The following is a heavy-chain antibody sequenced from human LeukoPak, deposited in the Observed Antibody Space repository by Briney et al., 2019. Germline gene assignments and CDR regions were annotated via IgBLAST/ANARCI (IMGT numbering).Heavy chain of an antibody. Sequence: GASVKVSCKASGYTFTSYGISWVRQAPGQGLEWMGWISAYNGNTNYAQKLQGRVTMTTDTSTSTAYMELRSLRSDDTAVYYCARGPGYHYDFWSGYSVRAVLGYWGQETLVTVSS. CDR3: ARGPGYHYDFWSGYSVRAVLGY. V-gene: IGHV1-18*01. J-gene: IGHJ4*02. D-gene: IGHD3-3*01. CDR1: GYTFTSYG. CDR2: ISAYNGNT.